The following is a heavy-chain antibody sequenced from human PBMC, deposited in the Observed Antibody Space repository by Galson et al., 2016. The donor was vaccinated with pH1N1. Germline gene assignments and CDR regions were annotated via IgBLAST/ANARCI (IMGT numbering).Heavy chain of an antibody. Sequence: SLRLSCAASGFTFSSYAMHWVRRAPGKGLEWVAVMSYDGSHKYYADSVKGRFTISRDNSKNTLYLQMNSLRAEDTAVYYCARDRLPYGGNTEGIFYYNGMDVWGQGTTVTVSS. CDR3: ARDRLPYGGNTEGIFYYNGMDV. V-gene: IGHV3-30*04. CDR2: MSYDGSHK. J-gene: IGHJ6*02. CDR1: GFTFSSYA. D-gene: IGHD4-23*01.